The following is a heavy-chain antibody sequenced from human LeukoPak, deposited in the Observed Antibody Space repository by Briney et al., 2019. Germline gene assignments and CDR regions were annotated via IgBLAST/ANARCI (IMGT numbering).Heavy chain of an antibody. D-gene: IGHD4-23*01. V-gene: IGHV3-23*01. Sequence: GGSLTLSCTASGFTFSNYAMSWVRQAPGTGLEWFSAITDSGGATYYSDSVKGRFIISRDNAKNSLYLQMNSLRAEDTALYYCAKDHRMTTVVRGAFDIWGQGTMVTVSS. CDR3: AKDHRMTTVVRGAFDI. CDR2: ITDSGGAT. CDR1: GFTFSNYA. J-gene: IGHJ3*02.